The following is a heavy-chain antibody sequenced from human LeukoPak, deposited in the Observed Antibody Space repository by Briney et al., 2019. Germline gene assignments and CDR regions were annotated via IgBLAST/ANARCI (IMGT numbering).Heavy chain of an antibody. CDR1: GGSISSGGYY. D-gene: IGHD5-18*01. CDR3: ARMTAMAGGYFDY. CDR2: IYHSGST. V-gene: IGHV4-31*03. J-gene: IGHJ4*02. Sequence: SETLSLTCTVSGGSISSGGYYWSWIRQHPGKGLEWIGYIYHSGSTNYNPSLRSRVTISVDKFKNHFSLKLSSVTAADTAVYYCARMTAMAGGYFDYWGQGTLVTVSS.